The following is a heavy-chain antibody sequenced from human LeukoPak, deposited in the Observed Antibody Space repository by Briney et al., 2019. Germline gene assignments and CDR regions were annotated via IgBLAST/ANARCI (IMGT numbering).Heavy chain of an antibody. CDR3: ARFYDSSGYYWYYFDY. CDR1: GGSFSGYY. V-gene: IGHV4-34*01. D-gene: IGHD3-22*01. Sequence: SETLSLTCAVYGGSFSGYYWSWIRQPPGKGLEWIGEINHSGSTNYNPSLKSRVTISVDKSKNQFSLKLSSVTAADTAVYYCARFYDSSGYYWYYFDYWGQGTLVTVSS. J-gene: IGHJ4*02. CDR2: INHSGST.